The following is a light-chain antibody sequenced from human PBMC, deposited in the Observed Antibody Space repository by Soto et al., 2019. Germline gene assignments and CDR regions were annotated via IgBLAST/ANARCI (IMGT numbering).Light chain of an antibody. J-gene: IGKJ4*01. V-gene: IGKV3-11*01. CDR1: QSVSSY. Sequence: EIVVTQSPATLSLSPGERATLSCRASQSVSSYLAWYQQKPGQAPRLLIYDASNRATGIPARFSGSGSGTDFTLTISSLEPEDFAVYYCQQRSNWPRGTFGGGTKVDI. CDR2: DAS. CDR3: QQRSNWPRGT.